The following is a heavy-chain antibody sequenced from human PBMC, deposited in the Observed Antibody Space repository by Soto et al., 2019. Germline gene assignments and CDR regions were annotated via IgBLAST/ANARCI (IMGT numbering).Heavy chain of an antibody. Sequence: QVQLVQSGAEVKKPGSSVKVSCKASGGTFSSYAISWVRQAPGQGLEWMGGIIPIFGTANYAQKFQGSVTITADGATSTAYIGRSSMRSEDTAVYYCAAGEGPVWFGELSGPDYWGQGTLVTVSS. D-gene: IGHD3-10*01. V-gene: IGHV1-69*01. CDR1: GGTFSSYA. J-gene: IGHJ4*02. CDR2: IIPIFGTA. CDR3: AAGEGPVWFGELSGPDY.